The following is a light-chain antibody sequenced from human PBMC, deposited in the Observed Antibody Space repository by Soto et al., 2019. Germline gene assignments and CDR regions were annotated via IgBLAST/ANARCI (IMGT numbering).Light chain of an antibody. J-gene: IGKJ1*01. CDR3: MQPLYPPWM. V-gene: IGKV2-28*01. CDR1: QSLLYTNGYNY. Sequence: DIVMTQSPLSLPVTPGEPASISCRTSQSLLYTNGYNYVDWFVQEPGQSPQHLIYLSSNRASGVPDRFSGSGSGTAFTLKISKVEAEDVGVYYCMQPLYPPWMFGRGTKVEIK. CDR2: LSS.